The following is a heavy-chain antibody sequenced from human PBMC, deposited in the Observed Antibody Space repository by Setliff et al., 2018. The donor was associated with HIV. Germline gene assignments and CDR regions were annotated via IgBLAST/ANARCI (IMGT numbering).Heavy chain of an antibody. J-gene: IGHJ4*02. Sequence: ASVKVSCKASGYTFTGYFMHWARQAPGQGLEWMGWINPRTGGTYYAQKIQGRVTMTRDTSISTTYMELSRLTSDDTAVYYCARGGIGVAGPPGDWGQGSLVTVSS. D-gene: IGHD6-19*01. CDR3: ARGGIGVAGPPGD. CDR2: INPRTGGT. V-gene: IGHV1-2*02. CDR1: GYTFTGYF.